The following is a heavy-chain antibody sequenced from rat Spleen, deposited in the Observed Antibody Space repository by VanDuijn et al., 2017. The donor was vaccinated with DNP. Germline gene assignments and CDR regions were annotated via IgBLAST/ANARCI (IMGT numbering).Heavy chain of an antibody. V-gene: IGHV4-2*01. J-gene: IGHJ3*01. D-gene: IGHD1-11*01. Sequence: EVRLVESGGGLVQPGRSLKLSCAASGFNFNDYWMAWVRQAPGKGLEWIGDISKDSNTINYTPSLKDKFTISRDNAQNTLYLQMSKLGSEDTAIYYCARLGWHGWFAYWGQGTLVTVSS. CDR3: ARLGWHGWFAY. CDR2: ISKDSNTI. CDR1: GFNFNDYW.